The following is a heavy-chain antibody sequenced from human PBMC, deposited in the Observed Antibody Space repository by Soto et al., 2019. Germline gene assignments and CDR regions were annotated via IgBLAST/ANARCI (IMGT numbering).Heavy chain of an antibody. V-gene: IGHV3-30-3*01. CDR3: ARVRSDFWSGYYTSNYYGMDV. CDR1: GFTFSSYA. Sequence: GGSLRLSCAASGFTFSSYAMHWVRQAPGKGLEWVAVTSYDGSNKYYADSVKGRFTISRDNSKNTLYLQMNSLRAEDTAVYYCARVRSDFWSGYYTSNYYGMDVWGQGTTVT. CDR2: TSYDGSNK. J-gene: IGHJ6*02. D-gene: IGHD3-3*01.